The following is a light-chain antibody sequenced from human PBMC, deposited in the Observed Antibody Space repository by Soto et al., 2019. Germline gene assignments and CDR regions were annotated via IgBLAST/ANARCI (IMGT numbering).Light chain of an antibody. J-gene: IGKJ2*01. V-gene: IGKV1-5*03. Sequence: DIPMTQSPSTLSASVGDRVTITCRASQSINTWLAWYQQKPGKAPKLLIYKASSLGSGVPSRFSGSGSGTDFPLTISSLQPDDFAIYYCQQYNSHSSYTFGQGTKLEIK. CDR3: QQYNSHSSYT. CDR1: QSINTW. CDR2: KAS.